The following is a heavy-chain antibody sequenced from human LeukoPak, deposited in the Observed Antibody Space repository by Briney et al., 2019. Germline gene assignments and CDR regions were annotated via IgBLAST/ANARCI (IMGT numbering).Heavy chain of an antibody. Sequence: SETLSLTCAVYGGSFSGYYWSWIRQPPGKGLEWIGEINHSGSTNYNPSLKSRVTISVGTSKNQFSLKLSSVTAADTAVYYCARGLGPGRGIAAAGTRDRFDYWGQGTLVTVSS. V-gene: IGHV4-34*01. CDR1: GGSFSGYY. D-gene: IGHD6-13*01. J-gene: IGHJ4*02. CDR3: ARGLGPGRGIAAAGTRDRFDY. CDR2: INHSGST.